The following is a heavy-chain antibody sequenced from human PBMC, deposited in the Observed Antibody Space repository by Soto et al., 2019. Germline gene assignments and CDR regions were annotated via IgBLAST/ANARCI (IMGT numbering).Heavy chain of an antibody. J-gene: IGHJ6*03. D-gene: IGHD4-4*01. V-gene: IGHV4-34*01. CDR3: VRGVTYYYYMDV. CDR2: INHSGST. Sequence: QVQLQQWGAGLLKPSETLSLTCAVYGGSFSGYYWSWIRQPPGKGLGWIVEINHSGSTNYTPSLKSRVTISVDTSKNQFSLKMSSVTAADTAVYYCVRGVTYYYYMDVWGKGTTVTVSS. CDR1: GGSFSGYY.